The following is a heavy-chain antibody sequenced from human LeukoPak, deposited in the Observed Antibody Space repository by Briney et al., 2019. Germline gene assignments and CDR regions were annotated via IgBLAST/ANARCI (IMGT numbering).Heavy chain of an antibody. CDR2: IYYSGNT. D-gene: IGHD3-10*01. Sequence: PSETLSLTCTVSGVSISSSNSYWGWIRQPPGKGLEWIGSIYYSGNTYYNASLKSQVSISIDTSKNQFSLRLTSVTAADTAVYYCARGRNTMVRGAIGAETRYYYSYYMDVWGKGTTVTVSS. CDR1: GVSISSSNSY. CDR3: ARGRNTMVRGAIGAETRYYYSYYMDV. V-gene: IGHV4-39*01. J-gene: IGHJ6*03.